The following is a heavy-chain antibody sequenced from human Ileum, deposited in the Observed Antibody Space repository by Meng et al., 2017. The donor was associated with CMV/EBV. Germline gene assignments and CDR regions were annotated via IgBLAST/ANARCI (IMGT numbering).Heavy chain of an antibody. CDR2: IKQDGSEK. CDR1: GFTFSRYW. Sequence: GESLKISCAASGFTFSRYWMNWVRQAPGKGLEWAANIKQDGSEKYYVDSVEGRFTISRDNAKNSLYLQMNSLRAEDTAVYYCARDRDFVPQDGYYDMDVWGEETMVTVSS. D-gene: IGHD3-10*02. V-gene: IGHV3-7*01. CDR3: ARDRDFVPQDGYYDMDV. J-gene: IGHJ6*04.